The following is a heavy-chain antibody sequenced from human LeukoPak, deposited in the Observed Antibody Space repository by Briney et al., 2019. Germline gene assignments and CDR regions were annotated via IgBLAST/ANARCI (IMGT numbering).Heavy chain of an antibody. CDR3: ARDLLEWYFDY. J-gene: IGHJ4*02. Sequence: GGSLRLSCAVSGFTVSSNFMSWVRQAPGKGPEWVSVIYSGGSTYYADSVKGRFTISRDNSKNTLYLQMNSLRAEDTAVYYCARDLLEWYFDYWGQGTLVTVSS. V-gene: IGHV3-66*01. D-gene: IGHD3-3*01. CDR2: IYSGGST. CDR1: GFTVSSNF.